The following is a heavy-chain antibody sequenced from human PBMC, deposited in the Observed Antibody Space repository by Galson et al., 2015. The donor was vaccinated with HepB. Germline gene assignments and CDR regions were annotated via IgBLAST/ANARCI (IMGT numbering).Heavy chain of an antibody. CDR3: ARDGMTTVTAYYYGMDV. CDR1: GYTSTSYG. D-gene: IGHD4-17*01. Sequence: SAKVPCKASGYTSTSYGISCVRQAPGQGLEWMGWISAYNGNTNYAQKLQGRVTMTTDTSTSTAYMELRSLRSDDTAVYYCARDGMTTVTAYYYGMDVWGTGTTVTVSS. J-gene: IGHJ6*04. CDR2: ISAYNGNT. V-gene: IGHV1-18*04.